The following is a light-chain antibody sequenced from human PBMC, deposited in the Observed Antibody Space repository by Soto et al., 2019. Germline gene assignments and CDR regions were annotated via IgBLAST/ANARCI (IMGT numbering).Light chain of an antibody. CDR3: QRRSNWPLT. J-gene: IGKJ4*01. Sequence: EIVLTQSPATLSLSPGERATLSCRASQSVSRDLAWYQQKPGQAPRLLIYDASNRATGIPARFSGSGSGTDFTLTISSLEPEDFAVYYCQRRSNWPLTFGGGTKVEIK. V-gene: IGKV3-11*01. CDR1: QSVSRD. CDR2: DAS.